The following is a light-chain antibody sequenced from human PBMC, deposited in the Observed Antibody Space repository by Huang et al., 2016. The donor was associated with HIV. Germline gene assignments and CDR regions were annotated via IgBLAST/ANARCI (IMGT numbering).Light chain of an antibody. J-gene: IGKJ2*01. CDR2: GAS. Sequence: EMVMTQSPATLSVSPGERATLSCRASQSVSSNLAWYQQKPGQAPRLLIYGASTRATAIPARFSGRGSGTELTLTISSLQSEDFAVYYCQQYNNWPPNTFGQGTKLEMK. CDR1: QSVSSN. V-gene: IGKV3-15*01. CDR3: QQYNNWPPNT.